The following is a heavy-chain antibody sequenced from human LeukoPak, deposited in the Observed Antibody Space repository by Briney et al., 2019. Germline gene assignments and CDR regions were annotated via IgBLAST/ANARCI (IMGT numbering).Heavy chain of an antibody. CDR1: GYTFTGYY. D-gene: IGHD6-13*01. Sequence: ASVKVSCKASGYTFTGYYMHWVRQVPGQGLEWMGWINPNSGGTNYAQKFQGRVTMTRDTSISTAYMELSRLRSDDTAVYYCARTIAAAGTHAFDIWGQGTMVTVSS. CDR3: ARTIAAAGTHAFDI. CDR2: INPNSGGT. J-gene: IGHJ3*02. V-gene: IGHV1-2*02.